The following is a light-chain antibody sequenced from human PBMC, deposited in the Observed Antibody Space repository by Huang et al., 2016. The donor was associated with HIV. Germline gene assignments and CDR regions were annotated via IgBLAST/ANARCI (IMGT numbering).Light chain of an antibody. CDR3: QQYNNWPRT. J-gene: IGKJ1*01. Sequence: EIVMTQSPATLSVSPGERATLSCRASQRVSSNLACYQQKPGQAPRLLIYGASTRATGIPARFSGSGSGTEFTLTISSLQSEDFAVYYCQQYNNWPRTFGQGTKVEIK. CDR2: GAS. V-gene: IGKV3-15*01. CDR1: QRVSSN.